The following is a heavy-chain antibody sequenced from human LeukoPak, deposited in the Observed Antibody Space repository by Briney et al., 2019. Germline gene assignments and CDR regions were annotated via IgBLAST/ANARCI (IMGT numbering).Heavy chain of an antibody. CDR2: ISGSSGSR. CDR1: GFTFSSYA. CDR3: AKFRYFETMVYDY. Sequence: GGSLRLSCAASGFTFSSYAMSWVRQAPGKGLEWVSGISGSSGSRNYADSVKGRFTISRDNSKNTLYLQMNSLRAEDTAVYYCAKFRYFETMVYDYWGQGTLVTVSS. J-gene: IGHJ4*02. D-gene: IGHD3-10*01. V-gene: IGHV3-23*01.